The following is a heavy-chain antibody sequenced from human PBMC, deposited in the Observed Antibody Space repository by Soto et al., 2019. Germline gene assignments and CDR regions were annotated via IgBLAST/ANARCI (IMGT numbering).Heavy chain of an antibody. J-gene: IGHJ6*02. CDR1: GGSVSSGSYY. CDR2: INYSGST. Sequence: QVQLQESGPRLVRPSETLSLTCTVSGGSVSSGSYYWSWIRQPPGKGLEWIGYINYSGSTNYNPSFKSRVAISLDTYKKHLSLRLKSVTAADTAVYYCARDSPPYYYYGMDVWGQGTTVNVSS. CDR3: ARDSPPYYYYGMDV. V-gene: IGHV4-61*03.